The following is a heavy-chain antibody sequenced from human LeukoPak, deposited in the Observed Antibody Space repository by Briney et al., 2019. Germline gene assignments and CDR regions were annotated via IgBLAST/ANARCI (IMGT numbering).Heavy chain of an antibody. CDR1: GYSFTVYY. V-gene: IGHV1-2*02. Sequence: ASVKVSCEASGYSFTVYYMIWVRQAPGQGLEWMGWINPNSGGTNYAQKFQGRVTMTRDTSISTAYMELSRLRSDDTAVYYCARGRGYDYGLPDYWGQGTLVTVSS. CDR3: ARGRGYDYGLPDY. CDR2: INPNSGGT. J-gene: IGHJ4*02. D-gene: IGHD5-12*01.